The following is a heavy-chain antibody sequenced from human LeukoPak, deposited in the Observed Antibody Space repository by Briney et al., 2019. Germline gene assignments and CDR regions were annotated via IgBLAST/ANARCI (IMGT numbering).Heavy chain of an antibody. CDR1: GFTFSTYG. CDR2: INTNGDSA. J-gene: IGHJ4*01. V-gene: IGHV3-74*01. D-gene: IGHD5-24*01. Sequence: PGGSLRLSCAASGFTFSTYGMNWVRQVPGKGLVWVAHINTNGDSANYADSVKGRFTISRDNAKSTLSLQMNSLRAEDTAIYYCVRDNAYTFDYWGQGTLVTVSS. CDR3: VRDNAYTFDY.